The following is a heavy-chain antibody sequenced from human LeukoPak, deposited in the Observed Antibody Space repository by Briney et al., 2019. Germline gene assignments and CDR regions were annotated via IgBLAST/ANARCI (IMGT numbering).Heavy chain of an antibody. CDR2: INHSGST. J-gene: IGHJ6*02. V-gene: IGHV4-34*01. Sequence: NSSETLSLTCAVYGGSFSGYYWSWIRQPPGKGLEWIGEINHSGSTNYNPSLKSRVTISVDTSQNQFSLKLTSVTAADTAVFYCARGRRGFGYGMDVWGQGTTVTVSS. CDR3: ARGRRGFGYGMDV. CDR1: GGSFSGYY. D-gene: IGHD3-10*01.